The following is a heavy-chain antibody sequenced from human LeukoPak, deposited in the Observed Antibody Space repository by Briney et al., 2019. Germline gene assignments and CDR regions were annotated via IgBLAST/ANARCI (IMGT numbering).Heavy chain of an antibody. CDR1: GYTFTSYA. CDR2: IRAYNGNT. J-gene: IGHJ4*02. D-gene: IGHD3-9*01. V-gene: IGHV1-18*01. CDR3: AREGGYDKDFDY. Sequence: ASVTVSFKASGYTFTSYAISWVRQAPGQGLEWMGWIRAYNGNTNYAQNLQGRVTMTTDTSTSTAYMDLRSLRSDDTAVYYCAREGGYDKDFDYWGQGTLVTVSS.